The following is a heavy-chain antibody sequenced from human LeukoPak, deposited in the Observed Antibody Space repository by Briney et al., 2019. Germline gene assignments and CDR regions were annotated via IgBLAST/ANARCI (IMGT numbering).Heavy chain of an antibody. D-gene: IGHD1-26*01. J-gene: IGHJ4*02. CDR3: AKPSGSHPNYYFDY. CDR2: ISYSGAET. Sequence: PGGSLRLSCAASGFTFSTYAMSWVRQAPGKGLEWVSAISYSGAETFYTDSVKGRFTISRDNSKNTLYLQMHSLRAEDTAEYYCAKPSGSHPNYYFDYWGQGILVTVSS. V-gene: IGHV3-23*01. CDR1: GFTFSTYA.